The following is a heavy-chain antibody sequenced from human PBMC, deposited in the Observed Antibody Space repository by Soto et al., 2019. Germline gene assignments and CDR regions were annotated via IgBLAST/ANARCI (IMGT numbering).Heavy chain of an antibody. CDR3: ARNSLTGYYNYYYSMDV. CDR1: GYSFSSYW. CDR2: IYPDDSDT. Sequence: PGESLKISCKGSGYSFSSYWIAWVRLMPGKGLEWMGSIYPDDSDTKYSPSFQGQVTISADKSISAAYLQWSSLKASDTAIYYCARNSLTGYYNYYYSMDVWGQGPTVTVSS. J-gene: IGHJ6*02. V-gene: IGHV5-51*01. D-gene: IGHD3-9*01.